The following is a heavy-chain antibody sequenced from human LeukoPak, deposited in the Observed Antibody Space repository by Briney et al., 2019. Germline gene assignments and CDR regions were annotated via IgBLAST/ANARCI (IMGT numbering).Heavy chain of an antibody. CDR1: GFTFSILW. CDR2: INQDGGTT. CDR3: TKDRQGPNQYHMDV. J-gene: IGHJ6*03. V-gene: IGHV3-7*01. Sequence: GGSLRLSCAASGFTFSILWMSWVRQAAGRRTEWVANINQDGGTTYYVASVKGRSTISRDNAKNSLSLQMSSLRAEDTAVYYCTKDRQGPNQYHMDVWGKGTTVTVSS.